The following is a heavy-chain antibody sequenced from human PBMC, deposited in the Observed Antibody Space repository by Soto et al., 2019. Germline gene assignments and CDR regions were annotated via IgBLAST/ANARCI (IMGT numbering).Heavy chain of an antibody. V-gene: IGHV3-48*02. J-gene: IGHJ4*02. D-gene: IGHD3-22*01. CDR1: GFTFSSYS. CDR3: VRLGRDSSGYYADY. CDR2: ITSTTSST. Sequence: GGSLRLSCAASGFTFSSYSMNWVRQAPGKGLEWISYITSTTSSTYYADSVKGRFTTSRDNAKNSLYLQMNSLRDEDTAVYYCVRLGRDSSGYYADYWGQGTLVTVSS.